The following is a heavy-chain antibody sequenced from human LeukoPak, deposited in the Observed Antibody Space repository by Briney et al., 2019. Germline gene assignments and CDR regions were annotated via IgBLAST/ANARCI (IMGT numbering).Heavy chain of an antibody. CDR2: IGSDGDST. CDR1: GFTFSSLG. Sequence: PGGSLRLSCSASGFTFSSLGMHWDRQAPGKGLEHVSTIGSDGDSTYYADSVKDRFTISRDNSKNALYLQMTSLRPEDSAVYYCVSPVFINYWGQGTLVTVSS. D-gene: IGHD1-14*01. CDR3: VSPVFINY. V-gene: IGHV3-64D*06. J-gene: IGHJ4*01.